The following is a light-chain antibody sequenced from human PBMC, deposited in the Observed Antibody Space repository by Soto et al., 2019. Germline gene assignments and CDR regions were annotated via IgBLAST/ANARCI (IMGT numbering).Light chain of an antibody. CDR1: QSVSSSY. CDR2: GAS. J-gene: IGKJ1*01. V-gene: IGKV3-20*01. CDR3: QQYGSSPWT. Sequence: EIVFTQSQGTLSLSPGEGATLSCRASQSVSSSYLAWYQQKPGQAPRLLIYGASSRATGIPDRFSGSGSGTDFTLTISRLEPEDFAVYYCQQYGSSPWTFVQGTKVDIK.